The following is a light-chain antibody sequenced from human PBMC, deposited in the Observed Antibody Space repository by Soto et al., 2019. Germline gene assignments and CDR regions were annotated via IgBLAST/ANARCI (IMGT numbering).Light chain of an antibody. CDR3: QQYNSYPLT. V-gene: IGKV1-5*03. CDR2: KAS. CDR1: QTISSW. Sequence: DIHMTQCPSTQSGTVGARVTITCRSSQTISSWLAWYQQKPGKAPKLLIYKASTLKSGVPSRFSGSGSGTEFTLTISSLQPDDCATYYCQQYNSYPLTFGGGTRWIS. J-gene: IGKJ4*02.